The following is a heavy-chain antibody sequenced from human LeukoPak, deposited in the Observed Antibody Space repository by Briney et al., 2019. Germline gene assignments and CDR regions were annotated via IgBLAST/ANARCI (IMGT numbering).Heavy chain of an antibody. CDR2: INWSSTMV. CDR3: AKGSLEMATVDFEF. V-gene: IGHV3-9*01. J-gene: IGHJ4*02. CDR1: GFDFGNYA. D-gene: IGHD5-24*01. Sequence: PGGSLRLSCAASGFDFGNYAMHWVRQAPGKGLQWVSGINWSSTMVAYAASVKGRFTISRDNAKNSLYLQMNSLTSEDTAFYFCAKGSLEMATVDFEFWGQGTLVTVSS.